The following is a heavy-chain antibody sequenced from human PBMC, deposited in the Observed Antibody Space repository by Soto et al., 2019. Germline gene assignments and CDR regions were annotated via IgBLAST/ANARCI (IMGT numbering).Heavy chain of an antibody. CDR1: GFTFSNAW. CDR3: TTDSLGGMDV. Sequence: GSLRLSCAASGFTFSNAWMSWVRQAPGKGLEWVGHIKRKTDGGTTDYAAPVKGRFTISRDDSKNTLYLQMNSLKTEDTAVYYCTTDSLGGMDVWGQGTTVTVSS. D-gene: IGHD7-27*01. J-gene: IGHJ6*02. CDR2: IKRKTDGGTT. V-gene: IGHV3-15*01.